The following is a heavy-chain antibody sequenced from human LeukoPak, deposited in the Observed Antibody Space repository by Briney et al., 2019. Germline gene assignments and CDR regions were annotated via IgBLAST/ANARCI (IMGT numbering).Heavy chain of an antibody. V-gene: IGHV3-23*01. CDR3: AKLRITMIVFDY. CDR1: GFTFSSYA. Sequence: GGSLRLSCAASGFTFSSYAMSWVRQAPGKGLEWGSAISGSGGNTYYADSVKGRFTISRDNSKNTLYLQMNSLKAEDTAVYYCAKLRITMIVFDYWGQGTLVTVSS. CDR2: ISGSGGNT. J-gene: IGHJ4*02. D-gene: IGHD3-22*01.